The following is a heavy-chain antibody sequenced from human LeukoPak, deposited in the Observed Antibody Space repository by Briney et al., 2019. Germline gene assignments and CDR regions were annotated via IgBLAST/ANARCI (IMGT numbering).Heavy chain of an antibody. CDR2: ISSSSSYI. CDR1: GFTFSSYS. D-gene: IGHD3-22*01. Sequence: PGGSLRLSCAASGFTFSSYSMNWVRQAPGKGLEWVSSISSSSSYIYYADSLKGRFTISRDNAKNSLYLQMNSLRAEDTAVYYCARLYDGSAYHADHFDYWGQGTLVIVSS. CDR3: ARLYDGSAYHADHFDY. J-gene: IGHJ4*02. V-gene: IGHV3-21*01.